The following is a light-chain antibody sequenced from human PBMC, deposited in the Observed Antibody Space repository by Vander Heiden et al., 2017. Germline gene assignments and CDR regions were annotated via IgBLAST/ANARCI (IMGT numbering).Light chain of an antibody. CDR2: DVS. CDR1: SRAVGGYNY. J-gene: IGLJ1*01. V-gene: IGLV2-14*03. Sequence: QSAPTQPASVSGSPGQSITISCTGTSRAVGGYNYVSWYHQHPGKAPKLMIYDVSNRPSGVSNRFAGSKSGNTASLTISGLQAEDEADYYCSSYTSSSSYVFGTGTKVTVL. CDR3: SSYTSSSSYV.